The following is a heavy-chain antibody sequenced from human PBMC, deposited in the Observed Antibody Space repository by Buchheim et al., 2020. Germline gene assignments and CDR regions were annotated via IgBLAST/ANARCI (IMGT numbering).Heavy chain of an antibody. J-gene: IGHJ4*02. D-gene: IGHD5-18*01. CDR3: ARPLNTAMVGSPLDY. CDR2: ISYDGSNK. Sequence: QVQLVESGGGVVQPGRSLRLSCAASGFTFSSYAMHWVRQAPGKGLEWVAVISYDGSNKYYADSVKGRFTISSDNSKNSQYLQMNSLRAEDTAVYYCARPLNTAMVGSPLDYWGQGTL. CDR1: GFTFSSYA. V-gene: IGHV3-30*04.